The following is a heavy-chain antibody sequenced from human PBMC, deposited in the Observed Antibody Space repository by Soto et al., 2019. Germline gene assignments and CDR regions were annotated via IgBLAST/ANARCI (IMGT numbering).Heavy chain of an antibody. CDR2: VWYDGSNK. D-gene: IGHD1-26*01. J-gene: IGHJ4*02. CDR1: GFTFSSYG. Sequence: GGSLRLSCAASGFTFSSYGMHWVRQAPGKGLEWVAVVWYDGSNKYYADSVKGRFTISRDNSKNTLYLQMNSLRAEDTAVYYCAREGSGSDAFDYWGQGTLVTVSS. CDR3: AREGSGSDAFDY. V-gene: IGHV3-33*01.